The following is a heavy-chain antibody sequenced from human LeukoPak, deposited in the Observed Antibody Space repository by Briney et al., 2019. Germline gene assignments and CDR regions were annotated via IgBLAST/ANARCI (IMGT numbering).Heavy chain of an antibody. CDR2: ISGSGGST. CDR1: GFTFSSYA. D-gene: IGHD3-3*01. Sequence: GGSLRLSCAASGFTFSSYAMSWARQAPGKGLEWVSAISGSGGSTYYADSVKGRFTISRDNSKNTLYLQMNSLRAEDTAVYYCAKNGNYDFWSGYRTPFDYWGQGTLVTVSS. CDR3: AKNGNYDFWSGYRTPFDY. V-gene: IGHV3-23*01. J-gene: IGHJ4*02.